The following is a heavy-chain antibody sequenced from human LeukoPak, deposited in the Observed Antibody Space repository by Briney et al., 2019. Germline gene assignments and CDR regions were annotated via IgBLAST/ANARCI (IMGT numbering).Heavy chain of an antibody. Sequence: SETLSLTCAVYGGSFSGYYWSWIRQPPGKGLEWIGEINHSGGTNYNPSLKSRVTISVDTSKNQFSLRLSSVTAADTAVYYCAARRGVGIFDYWGQGTLVTVSS. J-gene: IGHJ4*02. CDR3: AARRGVGIFDY. V-gene: IGHV4-34*01. D-gene: IGHD2-21*01. CDR1: GGSFSGYY. CDR2: INHSGGT.